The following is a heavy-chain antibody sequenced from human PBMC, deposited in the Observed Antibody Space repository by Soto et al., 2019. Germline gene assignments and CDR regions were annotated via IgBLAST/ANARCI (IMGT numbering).Heavy chain of an antibody. CDR3: ARAGVCISTSCYVDY. V-gene: IGHV1-18*01. CDR2: ISAYNGNT. D-gene: IGHD2-2*01. CDR1: GYTFTSYG. J-gene: IGHJ4*02. Sequence: QVQLVQSGAEVKKPGASVKVSCKASGYTFTSYGISWVRQAPGQGLEWMGWISAYNGNTNYAQKLQGRVTMTTDTSTRTDYMELRSLRADDTAVYYCARAGVCISTSCYVDYWGQGTLVTVSS.